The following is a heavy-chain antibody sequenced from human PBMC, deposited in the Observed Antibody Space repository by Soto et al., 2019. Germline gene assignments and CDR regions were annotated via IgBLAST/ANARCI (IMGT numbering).Heavy chain of an antibody. CDR3: ARGYSSSWYKNWFDP. V-gene: IGHV4-34*01. D-gene: IGHD6-13*01. J-gene: IGHJ5*02. CDR2: INHSGST. CDR1: GGSFSGYY. Sequence: QVQLQQWGAGLLKPSETLSLTCAVYGGSFSGYYWSWIRQPPGKGLEWIGEINHSGSTNYNPSLKRRVTISVDTSKNQFSLKLSSVTAADTAVYYCARGYSSSWYKNWFDPWGQGTLVTVSS.